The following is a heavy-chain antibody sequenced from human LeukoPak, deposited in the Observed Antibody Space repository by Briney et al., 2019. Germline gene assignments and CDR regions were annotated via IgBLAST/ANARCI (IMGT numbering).Heavy chain of an antibody. CDR3: ARGSGAMVRGVIIDY. CDR1: GGSISSYY. J-gene: IGHJ4*02. V-gene: IGHV4-59*01. D-gene: IGHD3-10*01. Sequence: PETLSLTCIVSGGSISSYYWSWIRQPPGKGLEWIGYIYYSGSTNYNPSLKSRVTISVDTSKNQFSLKLSSVTAADTAVYYCARGSGAMVRGVIIDYWGQGTLVTVSS. CDR2: IYYSGST.